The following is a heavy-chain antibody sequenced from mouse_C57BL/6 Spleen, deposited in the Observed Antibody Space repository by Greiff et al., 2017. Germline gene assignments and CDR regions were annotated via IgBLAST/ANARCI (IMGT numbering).Heavy chain of an antibody. V-gene: IGHV10-1*01. D-gene: IGHD2-4*01. CDR1: GFSFNTYA. Sequence: EVQLVESGGGLVQPKGSLKLSCAASGFSFNTYAMNWVRQAPGKGLEWVARIRSKSNNYATYYADSVKDRFTISRDDSESMLYLQMNNLKTEDTAMYYCVRRGDYDGGTYAMGYWGQGTSVTVSS. CDR2: IRSKSNNYAT. J-gene: IGHJ4*01. CDR3: VRRGDYDGGTYAMGY.